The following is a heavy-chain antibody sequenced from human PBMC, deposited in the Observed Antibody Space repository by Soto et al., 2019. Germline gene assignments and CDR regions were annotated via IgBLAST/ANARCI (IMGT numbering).Heavy chain of an antibody. D-gene: IGHD2-2*02. CDR3: ARAAECSSTSCYTDYYYYGMDV. CDR1: GFTFSGYW. J-gene: IGHJ6*02. Sequence: EVQLVESGGGLVQPGGSLRLSCAASGFTFSGYWMSWVRQAPGKGLEWVANIKQDGSEKYYVDSVKGRFTISRDNAKNSLYLQMNSLRAEDTAVYYCARAAECSSTSCYTDYYYYGMDVWGQGTTVTVSS. V-gene: IGHV3-7*01. CDR2: IKQDGSEK.